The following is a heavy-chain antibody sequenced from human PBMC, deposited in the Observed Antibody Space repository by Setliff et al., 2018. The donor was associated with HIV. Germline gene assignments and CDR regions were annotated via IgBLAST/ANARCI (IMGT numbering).Heavy chain of an antibody. CDR3: ARHYYDSTEDAFDI. CDR2: IYTSGSTGGST. V-gene: IGHV4-61*09. CDR1: GGSISRGDYY. J-gene: IGHJ3*02. D-gene: IGHD3-22*01. Sequence: KTSETLSLTCTVSGGSISRGDYYWNWIRQPAGKGLEWIGHIYTSGSTGGSTNYNPSLKSRVTISVDTSKNQFSLKLSSVTAADTAVYYCARHYYDSTEDAFDIWGQGTMVTVSS.